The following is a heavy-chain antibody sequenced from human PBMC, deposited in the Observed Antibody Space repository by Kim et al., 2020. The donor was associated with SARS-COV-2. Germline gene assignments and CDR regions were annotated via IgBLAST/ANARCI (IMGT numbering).Heavy chain of an antibody. CDR1: GFTFSDYA. D-gene: IGHD5-12*01. V-gene: IGHV3-23*01. CDR3: AKDLSGYSGYG. Sequence: GGSLRLSCVASGFTFSDYAMTWVRQAPGKGLEWVSGISYSGISTFYANVVKGRFIVSRDNSKNTLYLQMNSLKIEDTAMYYCAKDLSGYSGYG. CDR2: ISYSGIST. J-gene: IGHJ6*01.